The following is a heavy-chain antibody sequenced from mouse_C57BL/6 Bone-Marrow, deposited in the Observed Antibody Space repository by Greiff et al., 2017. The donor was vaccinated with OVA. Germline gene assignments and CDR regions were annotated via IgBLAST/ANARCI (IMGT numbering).Heavy chain of an antibody. D-gene: IGHD1-1*01. J-gene: IGHJ2*01. Sequence: VKQRPGQGLEWIGNIYPSDSETHYNQKFKDKATLTVDKSSSTAYMQLSSLTSEDSAVYYCARAGNGSGYWGQGTTLTVSS. V-gene: IGHV1-61*01. CDR2: IYPSDSET. CDR3: ARAGNGSGY.